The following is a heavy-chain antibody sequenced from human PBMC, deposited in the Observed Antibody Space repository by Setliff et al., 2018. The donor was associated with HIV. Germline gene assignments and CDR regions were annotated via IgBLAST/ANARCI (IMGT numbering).Heavy chain of an antibody. J-gene: IGHJ6*03. Sequence: SVKVSCKASGGTFSRYPISWVRQAPGQGLEWMGGIIPFLGIANNAQKFQGRLTITADKSTSTAYMELSSLRSEDTAVYYCARNRVPDSDYYYMDVWGKGTAVTVSS. CDR3: ARNRVPDSDYYYMDV. CDR2: IIPFLGIA. CDR1: GGTFSRYP. D-gene: IGHD3-22*01. V-gene: IGHV1-69*10.